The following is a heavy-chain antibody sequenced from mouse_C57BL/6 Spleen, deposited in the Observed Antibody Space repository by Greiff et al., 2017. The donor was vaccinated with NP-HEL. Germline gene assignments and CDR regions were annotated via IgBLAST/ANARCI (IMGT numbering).Heavy chain of an antibody. CDR3: ARGGYPLYFDV. J-gene: IGHJ1*03. Sequence: VQLQQSGAELVRPGTSVKVSCKASGYAFTNYLIEWVKQRPGQGLEWIGVINPGSGGTNYNEKFKGKATLTADKSSSTAYMQLSSLTSEDSAVYFCARGGYPLYFDVWGTGTTVTVSS. V-gene: IGHV1-54*01. CDR2: INPGSGGT. CDR1: GYAFTNYL. D-gene: IGHD2-2*01.